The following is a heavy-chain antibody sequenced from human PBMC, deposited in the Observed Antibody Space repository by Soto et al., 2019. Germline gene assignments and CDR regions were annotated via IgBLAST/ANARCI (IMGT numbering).Heavy chain of an antibody. Sequence: SETLSLTCAVYGGSFSGYYWSWIRQPPGKGLEWIGEINHSGSTNYNPSLKSRVTISVDTSKNQFSLKLSSVTAADTAVYYCARGISNDYGDYVGEMWGQGTLVTVSS. CDR1: GGSFSGYY. J-gene: IGHJ4*02. CDR3: ARGISNDYGDYVGEM. V-gene: IGHV4-34*01. D-gene: IGHD4-17*01. CDR2: INHSGST.